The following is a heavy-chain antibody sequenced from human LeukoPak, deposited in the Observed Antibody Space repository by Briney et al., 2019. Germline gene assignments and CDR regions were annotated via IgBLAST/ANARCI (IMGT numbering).Heavy chain of an antibody. J-gene: IGHJ4*02. CDR1: VDSLCRSNNY. D-gene: IGHD1-1*01. V-gene: IGHV4-39*02. Sequence: KPSETLSLTCSLSVDSLCRSNNYWGCIRQPPGRGLEWNGSIYFGMSPYYSPSLKRRFPIPVGTPKTHLSLKLDSLNPADTAVYYCATRQVVPLFYFDYWGRGTLVTVSS. CDR2: IYFGMSP. CDR3: ATRQVVPLFYFDY.